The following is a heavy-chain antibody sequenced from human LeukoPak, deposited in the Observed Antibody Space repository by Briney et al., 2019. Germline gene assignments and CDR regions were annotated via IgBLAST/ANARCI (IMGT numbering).Heavy chain of an antibody. CDR3: ARRYCSGGSCYSSYFDY. Sequence: SETLSLTCTVSGGSISSYYWSWIRQPPGKGLEWIGYIYSSGSTNYNPSLKSRVTISVDTSKNQFSLKLSSVTAADTAVYYCARRYCSGGSCYSSYFDYWGQGTLVTVSS. D-gene: IGHD2-15*01. J-gene: IGHJ4*02. CDR1: GGSISSYY. V-gene: IGHV4-59*01. CDR2: IYSSGST.